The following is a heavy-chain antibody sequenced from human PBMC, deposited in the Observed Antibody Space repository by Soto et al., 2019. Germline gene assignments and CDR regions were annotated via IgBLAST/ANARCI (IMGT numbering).Heavy chain of an antibody. CDR2: FDPEDGET. CDR3: AGLHTYYDFWSGYPTPGSGWFDP. V-gene: IGHV1-24*01. CDR1: GYTLTELS. J-gene: IGHJ5*02. Sequence: ASVKVSCKVSGYTLTELSMHWVRQAPGKGLEWMGGFDPEDGETIYAQKFQGRVTMTEDTSTDTAYMGLSSLRSEDTAVYYCAGLHTYYDFWSGYPTPGSGWFDPWGQGTLVTVS. D-gene: IGHD3-3*01.